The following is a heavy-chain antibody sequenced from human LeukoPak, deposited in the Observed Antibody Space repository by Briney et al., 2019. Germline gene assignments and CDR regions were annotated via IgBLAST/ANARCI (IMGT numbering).Heavy chain of an antibody. Sequence: SQTLSLTCAISGDSVSSNSAAWNWIRQSPSRGLGWLGRTHYRSKWYNDYAVSVKSRITINPDTSKNQFSLQLNSVTPEDTAVYYCAGGHCTTTGCPVDYWGQGTLVTVSS. CDR1: GDSVSSNSAA. CDR2: THYRSKWYN. D-gene: IGHD2-2*01. CDR3: AGGHCTTTGCPVDY. J-gene: IGHJ4*02. V-gene: IGHV6-1*01.